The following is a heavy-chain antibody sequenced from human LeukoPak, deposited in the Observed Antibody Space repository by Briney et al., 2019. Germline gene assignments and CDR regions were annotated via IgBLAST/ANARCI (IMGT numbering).Heavy chain of an antibody. CDR2: IWYDASNE. CDR3: ARLSRTYLIDY. J-gene: IGHJ4*02. CDR1: GFTFSRNG. V-gene: IGHV3-33*01. Sequence: PGGSLRLSCAASGFTFSRNGMHWVRQAPGKGLEWVALIWYDASNEYYADSVKGRFTISRDNSKNTLYLQMNSLRVEDTAVYYCARLSRTYLIDYWGQGTLVTVSS.